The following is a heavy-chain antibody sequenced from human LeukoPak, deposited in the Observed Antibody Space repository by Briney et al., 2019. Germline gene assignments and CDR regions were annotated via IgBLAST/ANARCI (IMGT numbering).Heavy chain of an antibody. CDR1: GSGGSVSSSSYY. D-gene: IGHD1-26*01. J-gene: IGHJ5*02. Sequence: SQTLSLICTVSGSGGSVSSSSYYWSWIRQPPGKGLEWIGYIYYTGSTSYNPSLKSRATMSLDASKNQFSLELNSVTPADTAVYYCARGGNYWPQWWFDPWGRGTLVSVSS. CDR3: ARGGNYWPQWWFDP. CDR2: IYYTGST. V-gene: IGHV4-61*01.